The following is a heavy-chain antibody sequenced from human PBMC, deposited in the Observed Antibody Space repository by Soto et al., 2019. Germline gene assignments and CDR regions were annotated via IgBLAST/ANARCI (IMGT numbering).Heavy chain of an antibody. J-gene: IGHJ4*02. CDR3: ARDPSRGFPDN. CDR2: IYHTGNT. V-gene: IGHV4-4*02. D-gene: IGHD3-10*01. CDR1: GGSIDSSNW. Sequence: QVQLQESGPGLVKPSGTLSLTCAVSGGSIDSSNWWTWVRQPPGKGLEWIGEIYHTGNTNYKPSLKSRVTISVDKSKNQYSLKLNSVTAADTAVYYCARDPSRGFPDNWGQGTLVTVSS.